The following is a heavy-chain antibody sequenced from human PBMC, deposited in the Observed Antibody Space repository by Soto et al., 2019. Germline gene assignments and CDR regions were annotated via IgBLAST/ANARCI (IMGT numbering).Heavy chain of an antibody. J-gene: IGHJ5*02. CDR2: INPNSGGT. CDR3: ARDKWLAAAGTTGGWFDP. Sequence: ASVKVSCKASGYTFTGYYMHWVRQAPGQGLEWMGWINPNSGGTNYAQKFQGWVTMTRDTSISTAYMELSRLGSDDTAVYYCARDKWLAAAGTTGGWFDPWGQGTLVTVSS. D-gene: IGHD6-13*01. CDR1: GYTFTGYY. V-gene: IGHV1-2*04.